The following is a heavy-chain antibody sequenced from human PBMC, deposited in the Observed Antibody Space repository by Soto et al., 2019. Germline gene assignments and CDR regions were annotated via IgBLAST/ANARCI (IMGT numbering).Heavy chain of an antibody. CDR2: INPNSGGT. CDR1: GYTFTVYY. Sequence: QVQLVQSGAEVKKPGASVKVSCKASGYTFTVYYMHWVRQAPGQGLEWMGWINPNSGGTNYAQKCHGWFAMTRDTALNTAYMELCRLRSDDTAVYYWARDRGDCSGGSCYPRTSPYYYDGMDVWGQGTTVTVSS. J-gene: IGHJ6*02. CDR3: ARDRGDCSGGSCYPRTSPYYYDGMDV. V-gene: IGHV1-2*04. D-gene: IGHD2-15*01.